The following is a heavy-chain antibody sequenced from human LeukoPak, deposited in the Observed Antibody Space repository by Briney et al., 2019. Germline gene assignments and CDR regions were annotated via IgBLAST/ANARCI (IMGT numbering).Heavy chain of an antibody. CDR3: ARSPGTIRKYNWFDP. CDR2: IYYSGST. J-gene: IGHJ5*02. CDR1: GGSISGYY. V-gene: IGHV4-59*01. D-gene: IGHD1-7*01. Sequence: SETLSLTCTVSGGSISGYYWSWIRQPPGKGLQWIGYIYYSGSTNYNPSLKSRVTISVDTSKNQFSLKLSSVTAADTAVYYCARSPGTIRKYNWFDPWGQGALVTVSS.